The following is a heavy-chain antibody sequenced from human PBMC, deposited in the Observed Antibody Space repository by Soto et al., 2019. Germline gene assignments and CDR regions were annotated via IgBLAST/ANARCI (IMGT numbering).Heavy chain of an antibody. D-gene: IGHD6-13*01. J-gene: IGHJ1*01. CDR2: ISGYNGNT. Sequence: QVQLVQSGAEVKKPGASVKVSCKASGYTFTNYGISWVRQAPGQGPEWMGWISGYNGNTKYAQKHQGRVTMTTDTSTSTAYMELRSLRSDDTAVYYCARGGSSWSAEYYQHWGQGTLVIVSS. V-gene: IGHV1-18*01. CDR1: GYTFTNYG. CDR3: ARGGSSWSAEYYQH.